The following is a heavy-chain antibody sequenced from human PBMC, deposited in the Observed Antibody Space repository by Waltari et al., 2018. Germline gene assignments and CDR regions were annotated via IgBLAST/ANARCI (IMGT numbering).Heavy chain of an antibody. V-gene: IGHV4-59*01. J-gene: IGHJ3*02. Sequence: QVQLQESGPGLVTPSETLSLTCTVSGGSISSYYWSWIRQPPGKGLEWIGYIYYSGSTNYNPSLKSRVTISVDTSKNQFALKLSSVTAADTAVYYCAREPPAFDIWGQGTMVTVSS. CDR3: AREPPAFDI. CDR2: IYYSGST. CDR1: GGSISSYY.